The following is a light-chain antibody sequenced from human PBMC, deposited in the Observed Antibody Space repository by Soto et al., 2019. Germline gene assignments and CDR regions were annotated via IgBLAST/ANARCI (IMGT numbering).Light chain of an antibody. CDR3: TSYSSSTTHVV. CDR1: SSDIGGFNY. CDR2: DVT. Sequence: QSALTQPASVSGSPGRSVTISCTGSSSDIGGFNYVYWYQHLPGRAPKLIIYDVTNRPSGISYRFSASKSGGTASLTISGLQAEDEGYYYCTSYSSSTTHVVFGGGTKVTVL. V-gene: IGLV2-14*03. J-gene: IGLJ2*01.